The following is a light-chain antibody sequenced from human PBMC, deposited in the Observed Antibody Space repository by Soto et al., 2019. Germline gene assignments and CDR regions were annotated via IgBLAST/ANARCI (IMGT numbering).Light chain of an antibody. CDR3: QHWNDYSWT. CDR2: KTS. J-gene: IGKJ1*01. CDR1: QSISIW. Sequence: DIHVTQSPSTLSASVGDRVTITCRASQSISIWLAWYQQKPGKAPNLLIYKTSSLETGVPSRFSGSGSGTEFTLTISSLQPDDFATYYCQHWNDYSWTSGQGTRWKSN. V-gene: IGKV1-5*03.